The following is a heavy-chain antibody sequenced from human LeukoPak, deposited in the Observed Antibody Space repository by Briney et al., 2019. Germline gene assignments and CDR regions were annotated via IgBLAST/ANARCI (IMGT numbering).Heavy chain of an antibody. CDR3: AKYRHCGTTTCENLRRAMDV. D-gene: IGHD1-7*01. CDR1: GFTFNNYA. CDR2: IGGSGAHT. J-gene: IGHJ6*03. V-gene: IGHV3-23*01. Sequence: GPLRLSCAVSGFTFNNYAMSWVRQAPGKGLECVPGIGGSGAHTFYVASVKGRFTISRDNFKNTLYLQMNSLRAEDTAVYHCAKYRHCGTTTCENLRRAMDVWGKGTTVTVSS.